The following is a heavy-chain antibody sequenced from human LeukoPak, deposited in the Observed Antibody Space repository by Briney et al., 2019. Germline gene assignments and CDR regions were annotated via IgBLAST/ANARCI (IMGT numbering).Heavy chain of an antibody. D-gene: IGHD3-3*01. J-gene: IGHJ4*02. Sequence: GGSLRLSCAASGFTFNNYGMHWVRQAPGKGLEWVANIKQDGSEKYYVDSVKGRFTISRDNAKNSLYLQMNSLRAEDTAVYYCARGGYDFWSGYYTGVTLDYWGQGTLVAVSS. V-gene: IGHV3-7*03. CDR1: GFTFNNYG. CDR3: ARGGYDFWSGYYTGVTLDY. CDR2: IKQDGSEK.